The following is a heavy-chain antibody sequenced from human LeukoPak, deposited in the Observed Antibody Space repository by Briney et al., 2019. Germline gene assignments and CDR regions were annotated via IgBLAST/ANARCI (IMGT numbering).Heavy chain of an antibody. J-gene: IGHJ4*02. CDR1: GFTFSSYS. Sequence: GGTLRLSCAASGFTFSSYSMNWVRQAPGKGLEWVSYIRSSGSPIYYADSVRGRFTISRDNAKNSLYLQMNSLRDEDTAVYYCVRDPDALDFWGQGTPVTVSS. V-gene: IGHV3-48*02. CDR3: VRDPDALDF. CDR2: IRSSGSPI.